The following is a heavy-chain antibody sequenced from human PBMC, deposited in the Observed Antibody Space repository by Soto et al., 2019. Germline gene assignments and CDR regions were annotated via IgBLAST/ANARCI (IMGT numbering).Heavy chain of an antibody. CDR3: ARRRGLVGSFDY. Sequence: GESLKISCNGSGYSFTTYWLGWVLQVPGKGLEWMWIIYPGDSDTRYSPSFQCQVTISADKSISAAYLQWSSLKASDTAMYFCARRRGLVGSFDYWGRGTLVTVSS. J-gene: IGHJ4*02. D-gene: IGHD3-9*01. CDR2: IYPGDSDT. CDR1: GYSFTTYW. V-gene: IGHV5-51*01.